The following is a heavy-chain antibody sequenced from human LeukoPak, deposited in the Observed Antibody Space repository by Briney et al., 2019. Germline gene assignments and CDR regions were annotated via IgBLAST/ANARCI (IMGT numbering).Heavy chain of an antibody. D-gene: IGHD3-3*01. CDR2: IYTSGST. J-gene: IGHJ4*02. CDR3: ARDFWSGYVHYFDY. V-gene: IGHV4-4*07. CDR1: GGSISTYS. Sequence: SETLSLTCTVSGGSISTYSWSWIRQPAGKGLEWIGLIYTSGSTKYNPSLKSRVTMSVDTSKNQFSLKLSSVTAADTAVYYCARDFWSGYVHYFDYWGQGTLVTVSS.